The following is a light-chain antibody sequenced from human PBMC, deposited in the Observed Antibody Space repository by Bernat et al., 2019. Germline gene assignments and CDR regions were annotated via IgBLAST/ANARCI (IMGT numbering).Light chain of an antibody. Sequence: DIQMTQSPSTLSASVGDRVTITCRASQSISSWLAWYQQKPGKAPKLLIYKASSLESGVPSRFSGSGSGTEFTLTISSLQPDDFATYYCQQYNSYSSTVGGGTKVEIK. CDR1: QSISSW. CDR3: QQYNSYSST. J-gene: IGKJ4*01. CDR2: KAS. V-gene: IGKV1-5*03.